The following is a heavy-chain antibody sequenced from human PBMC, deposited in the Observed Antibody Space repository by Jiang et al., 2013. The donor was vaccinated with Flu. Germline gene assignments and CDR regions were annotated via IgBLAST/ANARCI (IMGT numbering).Heavy chain of an antibody. CDR2: INAGTGNT. CDR3: ARDGRISVIRGVMNWLDP. Sequence: QSGAEVKKPGASVRVSCKASGYIFTNAAMHWVRQAPGQRPEWMGMINAGTGNTKYSQNFQGRVTITTDTSASTVYMELSSLRSEDTAVYYCARDGRISVIRGVMNWLDPWGQGTLVTVS. D-gene: IGHD3-10*01. V-gene: IGHV1-3*01. CDR1: GYIFTNAA. J-gene: IGHJ5*02.